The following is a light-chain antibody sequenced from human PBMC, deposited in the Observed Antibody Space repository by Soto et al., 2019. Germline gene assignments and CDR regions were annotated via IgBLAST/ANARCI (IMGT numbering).Light chain of an antibody. CDR1: QSISSW. CDR2: AAS. CDR3: QQANSFPF. Sequence: DIQMTQSPSTLSASVGDRVTITCRASQSISSWLAWYQQKPGKAPKLLIYAASSLQSGVPSRFGGSGSGTDFTLTISSLQPEDFATYYCQQANSFPFFGQGTRLKNK. V-gene: IGKV1-12*01. J-gene: IGKJ5*01.